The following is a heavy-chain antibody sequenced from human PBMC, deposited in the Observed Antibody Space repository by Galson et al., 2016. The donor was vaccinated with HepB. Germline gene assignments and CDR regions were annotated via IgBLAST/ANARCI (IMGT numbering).Heavy chain of an antibody. J-gene: IGHJ6*02. Sequence: SLRLSCAVSGFTFNSYWMSWVRQAPGKGLEWVANINQDGSEKYYVDFVKGRFTIPRDKAKNSLYLQMNSRRAEDTAVYYCAREQVPPAWESYYYSYYYGLDVWAKGPRSPSP. D-gene: IGHD2-2*01. CDR1: GFTFNSYW. CDR2: INQDGSEK. V-gene: IGHV3-7*03. CDR3: AREQVPPAWESYYYSYYYGLDV.